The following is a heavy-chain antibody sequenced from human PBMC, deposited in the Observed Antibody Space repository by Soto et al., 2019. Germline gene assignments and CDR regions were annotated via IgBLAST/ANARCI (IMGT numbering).Heavy chain of an antibody. CDR1: GFTFSSYA. V-gene: IGHV3-23*01. D-gene: IGHD6-13*01. J-gene: IGHJ5*02. CDR2: ISGSGGST. Sequence: GGSLRLSCAASGFTFSSYAMSCVRQAPGKGLEWVSAISGSGGSTYYADSVKGRFTTSRDNSTNTLYLQMNSLRAEDTAVYYFAKDPYMSSWYPSWFDPWGQGTMVTVSS. CDR3: AKDPYMSSWYPSWFDP.